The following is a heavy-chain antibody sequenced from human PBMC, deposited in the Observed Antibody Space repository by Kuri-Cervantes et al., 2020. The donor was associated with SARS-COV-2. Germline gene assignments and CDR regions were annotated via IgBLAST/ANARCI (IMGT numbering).Heavy chain of an antibody. CDR2: ISSSTSYI. V-gene: IGHV3-21*04. CDR1: GFTFSSYS. D-gene: IGHD4-11*01. CDR3: AKELPDYQIDAFDI. Sequence: GRSLRLSCAASGFTFSSYSMNWVRQAPGKGLEWVSSISSSTSYIFYADSVKGRFTISTDNSKNTLYLQMNSLRAEDTAIYYGAKELPDYQIDAFDIWGQGTMVTVSS. J-gene: IGHJ3*02.